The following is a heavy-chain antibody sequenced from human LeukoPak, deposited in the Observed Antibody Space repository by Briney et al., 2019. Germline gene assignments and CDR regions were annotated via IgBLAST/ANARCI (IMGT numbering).Heavy chain of an antibody. CDR2: ISSGGGSI. J-gene: IGHJ4*02. CDR1: GFTFSDYY. Sequence: GGSLRLSCAASGFTFSDYYMSWIRQAPGKGLEWVSYISSGGGSIYYADSVKGRFTISRDNDENSLYLQMNSLRAEETAVYYCARVASSGWYPLDYWGQGTLVTVSS. V-gene: IGHV3-11*04. D-gene: IGHD6-19*01. CDR3: ARVASSGWYPLDY.